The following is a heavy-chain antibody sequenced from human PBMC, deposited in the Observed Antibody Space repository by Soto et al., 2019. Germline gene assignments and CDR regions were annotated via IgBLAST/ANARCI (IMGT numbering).Heavy chain of an antibody. D-gene: IGHD4-17*01. Sequence: QVQLVQSGAEVKKPGASVKVSCEASGYTFGGYYMHWVRQAPGQGLEWMGWINPNIGGTNYAQKFQGRVTMTRDTSINTAYMELSRLRSDDTAVYYCARDGLPYYYYGMDVWGQWTTVTVSS. CDR1: GYTFGGYY. CDR3: ARDGLPYYYYGMDV. J-gene: IGHJ6*02. CDR2: INPNIGGT. V-gene: IGHV1-2*02.